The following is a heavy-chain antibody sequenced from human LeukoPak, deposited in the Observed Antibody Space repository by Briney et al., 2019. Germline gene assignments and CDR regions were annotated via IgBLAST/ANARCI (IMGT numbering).Heavy chain of an antibody. D-gene: IGHD3-3*01. J-gene: IGHJ5*02. V-gene: IGHV4-39*07. CDR2: IYYSGST. Sequence: SETLSLTCTVSGGSISSSGYYWGWIRQPPGKGLEWIGSIYYSGSTYYNPSLKSRVTISVDTSKNQFSLKLSSVTAADTAVYYCARDARPYYDFWSGYHSAHVNWFDPWGQGTLVTVSS. CDR1: GGSISSSGYY. CDR3: ARDARPYYDFWSGYHSAHVNWFDP.